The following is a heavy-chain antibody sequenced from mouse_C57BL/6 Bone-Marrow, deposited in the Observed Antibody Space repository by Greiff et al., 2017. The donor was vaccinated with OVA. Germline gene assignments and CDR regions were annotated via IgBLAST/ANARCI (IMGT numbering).Heavy chain of an antibody. CDR2: IWGVGSI. CDR1: GFSLTSYG. Sequence: VQLQESGPGLVAPSQSLSITCTVSGFSLTSYGVDWVRQSPGKGLEWLGEIWGVGSINYNSALKSRLTIINDNSNSQVFLKMNSLQTDDTAMYYCARLGRGFAYWGQGTLVTVSA. CDR3: ARLGRGFAY. V-gene: IGHV2-6*01. J-gene: IGHJ3*01.